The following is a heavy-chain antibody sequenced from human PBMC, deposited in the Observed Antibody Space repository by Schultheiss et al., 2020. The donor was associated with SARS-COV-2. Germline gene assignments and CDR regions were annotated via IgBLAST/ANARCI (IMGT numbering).Heavy chain of an antibody. Sequence: ASVKVSCKPSGYTFTSYAISWVRQAPGQGLEWMGWINPNSGGTNYAQKFQGRVTMTRDTSISTAYMELSRLRSDDTAVYYCARGGTGVWGQGTTVTVSS. J-gene: IGHJ6*02. CDR1: GYTFTSYA. CDR2: INPNSGGT. V-gene: IGHV1-2*02. D-gene: IGHD3-16*01. CDR3: ARGGTGV.